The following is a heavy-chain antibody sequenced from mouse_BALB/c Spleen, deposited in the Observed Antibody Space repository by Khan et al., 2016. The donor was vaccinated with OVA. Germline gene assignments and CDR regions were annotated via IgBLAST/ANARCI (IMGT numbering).Heavy chain of an antibody. CDR2: INTETGEP. V-gene: IGHV9-2-1*01. J-gene: IGHJ2*01. Sequence: QIQLVQSGPELKKPGETVKISCKASGYTFTDYSMHWVKQAPGKGLKWMGWINTETGEPTYADDFKGRFAFSLETSASTAYLQINNLKNEDTATYFCASGLKYGTFDYWGQGTTRTVSS. CDR1: GYTFTDYS. D-gene: IGHD2-10*02. CDR3: ASGLKYGTFDY.